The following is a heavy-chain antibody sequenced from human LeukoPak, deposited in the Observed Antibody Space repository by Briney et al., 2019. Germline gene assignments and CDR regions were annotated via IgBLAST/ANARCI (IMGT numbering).Heavy chain of an antibody. V-gene: IGHV4-59*13. J-gene: IGHJ4*02. D-gene: IGHD4-23*01. Sequence: SETLSLTCTISGGSISSNYWSWIRQPPGKGLEWIGYCHYSGNTNYNPSLKSRATISVDMSKNQFSLKLSSVTAADTAVYYCARSAPYGANSDYWGQGTLVTVSS. CDR2: CHYSGNT. CDR3: ARSAPYGANSDY. CDR1: GGSISSNY.